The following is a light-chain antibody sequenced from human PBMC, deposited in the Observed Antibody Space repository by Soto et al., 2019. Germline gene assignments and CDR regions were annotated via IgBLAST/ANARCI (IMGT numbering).Light chain of an antibody. Sequence: SVLTQPPSVTGAPGQRVTISCTRSSSNIGAGYDVHWYQQLPGTAPKLLIYGNSNRPSGVPDRFSGSKSGTSASLAITGLQAEDEADYYCQSYDSSLSGSYVFGTGTKVTVL. CDR2: GNS. CDR1: SSNIGAGYD. V-gene: IGLV1-40*01. J-gene: IGLJ1*01. CDR3: QSYDSSLSGSYV.